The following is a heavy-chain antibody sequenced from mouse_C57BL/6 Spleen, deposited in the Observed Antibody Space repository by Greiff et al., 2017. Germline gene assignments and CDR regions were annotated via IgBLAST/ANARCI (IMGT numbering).Heavy chain of an antibody. J-gene: IGHJ2*01. V-gene: IGHV1-82*01. D-gene: IGHD2-3*01. CDR3: ARGLLPDD. CDR2: IYPGDGDT. CDR1: GYAFSSSW. Sequence: QVHVKQSGPELVKPGASVKISCKASGYAFSSSWMNWVKQRPGKGLEWIGRIYPGDGDTNYNGKFKGKATLTADKSSSTAYMQLSSLTSEDSAVYFCARGLLPDDWGQGTTLTVSS.